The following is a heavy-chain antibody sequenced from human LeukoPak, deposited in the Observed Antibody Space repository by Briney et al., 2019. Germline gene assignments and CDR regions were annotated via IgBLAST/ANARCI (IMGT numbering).Heavy chain of an antibody. CDR2: ISYDGSNK. V-gene: IGHV3-30-3*01. CDR1: GFTFSSYA. Sequence: PGGSLRLSCAAYGFTFSSYAMHWVRQAPGKGLEWVAVISYDGSNKYYADAVKGRFTISRDNSKNTLYLQMNSLRAEDTAVYYCARETGGNSASDAFDIWGQGTMVTVSS. J-gene: IGHJ3*02. CDR3: ARETGGNSASDAFDI. D-gene: IGHD4-23*01.